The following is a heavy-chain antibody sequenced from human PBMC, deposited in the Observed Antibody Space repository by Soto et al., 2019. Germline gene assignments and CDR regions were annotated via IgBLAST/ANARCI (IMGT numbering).Heavy chain of an antibody. V-gene: IGHV1-69*01. CDR1: GGNFSTHA. J-gene: IGHJ4*01. D-gene: IGHD3-22*01. CDR3: ARVADDRCSLEY. Sequence: QVQLVQSGAEVKKPGSSVKVSCKASGGNFSTHAISWVRQAPGQGLVWMGGIIPMFNTTISAQKFQGRVTITADEYTSTAYMELCSLSSVHTAVYYGARVADDRCSLEYWGHGTLVTVSS. CDR2: IIPMFNTT.